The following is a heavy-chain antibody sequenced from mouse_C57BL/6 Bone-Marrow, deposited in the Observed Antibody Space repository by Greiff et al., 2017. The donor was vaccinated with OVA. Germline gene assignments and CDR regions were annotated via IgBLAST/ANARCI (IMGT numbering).Heavy chain of an antibody. D-gene: IGHD2-3*01. CDR3: ARGGWILLYWYFDV. Sequence: EVQVVESGGDLVKPGGSLKLSCAASGFTFSSYGMSWVRQTPDKRLEWVATISSGGSYTYYPDSVKGRFTISRDNAKNTLYLQMSSLKSEDTAMYYCARGGWILLYWYFDVWGTGTTVTVSS. V-gene: IGHV5-6*01. J-gene: IGHJ1*03. CDR2: ISSGGSYT. CDR1: GFTFSSYG.